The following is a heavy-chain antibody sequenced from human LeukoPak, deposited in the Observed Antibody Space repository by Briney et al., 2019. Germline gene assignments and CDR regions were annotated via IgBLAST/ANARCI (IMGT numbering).Heavy chain of an antibody. J-gene: IGHJ4*02. Sequence: TPGGSLRLSCAASGFTFSNAWMNWVRQAPGKGLEWVGRIKSKTDGGTTDCAASVKGRFTISRDDSINTLYLQMDSLKTEDTAMYYCTTRITMVRGVKGPPLFDYWGQGTLVTVSS. CDR3: TTRITMVRGVKGPPLFDY. V-gene: IGHV3-15*01. D-gene: IGHD3-10*01. CDR2: IKSKTDGGTT. CDR1: GFTFSNAW.